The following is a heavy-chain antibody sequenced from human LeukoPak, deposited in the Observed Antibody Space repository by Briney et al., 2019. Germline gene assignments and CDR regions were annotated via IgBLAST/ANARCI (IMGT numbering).Heavy chain of an antibody. CDR3: VRDLPDQQLPLGMSDY. J-gene: IGHJ4*02. V-gene: IGHV4-39*07. Sequence: SETLSLTCTVSGDSINNSPYYWGWIRQPPGKGLEWMGTINYRGNTYFNPSLRSRVYLSVDTSKNQVSLRLTSVTAADTALYYCVRDLPDQQLPLGMSDYWGQGTLVTVSS. CDR1: GDSINNSPYY. D-gene: IGHD2-21*02. CDR2: INYRGNT.